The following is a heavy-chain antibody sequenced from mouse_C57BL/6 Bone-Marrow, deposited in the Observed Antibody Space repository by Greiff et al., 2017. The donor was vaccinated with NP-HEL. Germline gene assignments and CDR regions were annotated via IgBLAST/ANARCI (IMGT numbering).Heavy chain of an antibody. V-gene: IGHV1-81*01. CDR3: ARWYYGSSYRWYFDV. CDR2: IYPRSGNT. J-gene: IGHJ1*03. CDR1: GYTFTSYG. Sequence: VKLQESGAELARPGASVKLSCKASGYTFTSYGISWVKQRTGQGLEWIGEIYPRSGNTYYNEKFKGKATLTADKSSSTAYMELRSLTSEDSAVYFCARWYYGSSYRWYFDVWGTGTTVTVSS. D-gene: IGHD1-1*01.